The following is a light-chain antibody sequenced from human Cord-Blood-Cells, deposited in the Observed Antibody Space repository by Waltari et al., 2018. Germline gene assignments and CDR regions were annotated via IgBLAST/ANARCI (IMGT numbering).Light chain of an antibody. J-gene: IGLJ2*01. CDR2: DVS. V-gene: IGLV2-14*01. Sequence: QSDLTQPASVSGSPGQSITISCPGTRSDVGGSNYVSWYQQHPGKAPKLMIYDVSNRPSGVSNRFSGSKSGNTASLTISGLQAEDEADYYCSSYTSSSTLVFGGGTKLTVL. CDR1: RSDVGGSNY. CDR3: SSYTSSSTLV.